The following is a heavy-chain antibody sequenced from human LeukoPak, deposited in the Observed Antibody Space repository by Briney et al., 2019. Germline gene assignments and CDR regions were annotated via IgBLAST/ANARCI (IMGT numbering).Heavy chain of an antibody. J-gene: IGHJ5*02. CDR3: ARRDCSSTSCYADLFNWFDP. CDR1: GCSFTSYW. V-gene: IGHV5-51*01. D-gene: IGHD2-2*01. CDR2: IYPGDSDT. Sequence: GESLKISCKGSGCSFTSYWIGWVRQMPGKGLEWMGIIYPGDSDTRYSPSFQGQVTISADKSISTAYLQWSSLKASDTAMYYCARRDCSSTSCYADLFNWFDPWGQGTLVTVSS.